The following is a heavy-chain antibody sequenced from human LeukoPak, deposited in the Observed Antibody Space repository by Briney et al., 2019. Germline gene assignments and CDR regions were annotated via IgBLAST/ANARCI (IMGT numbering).Heavy chain of an antibody. CDR3: ARASWVSSTDAVR. Sequence: PGGSLRLSCVASGFTFDTFAMSWVRLAPGKGLEWVSGIGNTETYYADSVKGRFTLYSDSSTNTVYFQLNNLRVEDTAIYYCARASWVSSTDAVRWGQGTLVTVSS. CDR1: GFTFDTFA. D-gene: IGHD3-16*01. V-gene: IGHV3-23*01. CDR2: IGNTET. J-gene: IGHJ4*02.